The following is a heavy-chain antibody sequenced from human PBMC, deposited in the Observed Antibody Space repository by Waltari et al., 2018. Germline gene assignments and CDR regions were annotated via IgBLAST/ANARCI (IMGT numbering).Heavy chain of an antibody. Sequence: QVQLVQSGAEVKKPGASVKVSCKASGYTFTSYAMHWVRQAPAQRLEWMGWINAGNGNTKYSQKFQGRVTITRDTSASTAYMELSSLRSEDTAVYYCARGGVVVAATFDPAPDFDYWGQGTLVTVSS. CDR3: ARGGVVVAATFDPAPDFDY. J-gene: IGHJ4*02. CDR1: GYTFTSYA. D-gene: IGHD2-15*01. CDR2: INAGNGNT. V-gene: IGHV1-3*01.